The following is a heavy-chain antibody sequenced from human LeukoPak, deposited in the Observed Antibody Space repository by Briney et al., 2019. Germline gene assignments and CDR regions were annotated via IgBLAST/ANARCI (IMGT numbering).Heavy chain of an antibody. Sequence: ASVTVSCKASGGTFSRYAISGVRPAPGQGLDWMGGINLIFGKENKAQRFQGRVTITADESASTAYLELSSLRSEDTAVYYCARGGVAVAGTPGAYYFDYWGQGTLVTVSS. CDR2: INLIFGKE. CDR3: ARGGVAVAGTPGAYYFDY. J-gene: IGHJ4*02. V-gene: IGHV1-69*13. D-gene: IGHD6-19*01. CDR1: GGTFSRYA.